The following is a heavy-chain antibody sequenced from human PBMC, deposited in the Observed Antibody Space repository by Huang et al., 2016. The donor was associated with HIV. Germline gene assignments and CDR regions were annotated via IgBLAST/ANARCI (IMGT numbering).Heavy chain of an antibody. J-gene: IGHJ4*02. V-gene: IGHV4-34*01. CDR2: SPHSGST. Sequence: QVQLHQWGAGLLKPSETLSLTCAVYGGSFSGYYWSWIRQPPGKGLEGIGESPHSGSTNYTRSRKSRVTISEETSKNQFSLKLSSVTAADTAVYYWARAPHYGSGSYYYWGQGTLVTVSS. D-gene: IGHD3-10*01. CDR3: ARAPHYGSGSYYY. CDR1: GGSFSGYY.